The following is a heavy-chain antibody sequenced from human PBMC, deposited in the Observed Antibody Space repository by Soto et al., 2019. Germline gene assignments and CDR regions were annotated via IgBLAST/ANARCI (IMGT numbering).Heavy chain of an antibody. CDR1: GNILDTYA. Sequence: PGGSLRLSCAVSGNILDTYAMICVRRAPGKVLEWVSGISVPGGSTYYADSVKGRFTISRDSSKNTVYLQMNSLTTEDTAVYYCERDFWVLSHFEYWGQGATVTVSS. D-gene: IGHD3-3*01. V-gene: IGHV3-23*01. J-gene: IGHJ4*02. CDR3: ERDFWVLSHFEY. CDR2: ISVPGGST.